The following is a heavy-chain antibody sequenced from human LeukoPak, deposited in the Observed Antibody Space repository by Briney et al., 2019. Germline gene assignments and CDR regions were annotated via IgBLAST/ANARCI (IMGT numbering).Heavy chain of an antibody. CDR3: ARGWDYDSGGRPTAYVY. D-gene: IGHD3-22*01. CDR1: GYTFTSYY. Sequence: ASVKVSCKASGYTFTSYYMHWVRQAPGQGLEWMGIINPSGGSTSYAQKFQGRVTITADKSTSTVYMELNSLKSEDTAVYHCARGWDYDSGGRPTAYVYWGQGTLVTVSS. CDR2: INPSGGST. J-gene: IGHJ4*02. V-gene: IGHV1-46*01.